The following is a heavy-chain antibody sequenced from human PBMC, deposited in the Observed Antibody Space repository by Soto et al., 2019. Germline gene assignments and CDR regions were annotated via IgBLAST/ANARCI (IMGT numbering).Heavy chain of an antibody. D-gene: IGHD3-22*01. V-gene: IGHV4-59*06. CDR2: IYYSGST. Sequence: TSETLSLTCTVSGGSISSYYWSWIRQHPGKGLEWIGYIYYSGSTYYNPSLKSRVTISVDTSKNQFSLKLTSVTAADTAVYYCARSYDSSGYYHLYWGQGTLVTVSS. CDR3: ARSYDSSGYYHLY. CDR1: GGSISSYY. J-gene: IGHJ4*02.